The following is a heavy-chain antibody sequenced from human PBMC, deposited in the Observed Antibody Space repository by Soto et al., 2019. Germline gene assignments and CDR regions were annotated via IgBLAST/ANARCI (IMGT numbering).Heavy chain of an antibody. Sequence: ESQTISCAASGFTFSSYSMNWVRQAPGKGLEWVSSISSSSSYIYYADSVKGRFTISRDNAKNSLYLQMNSLRAEDTAVYYCASRRGQWLLPDYWGQGTLVTVSS. D-gene: IGHD6-19*01. CDR3: ASRRGQWLLPDY. CDR1: GFTFSSYS. CDR2: ISSSSSYI. V-gene: IGHV3-21*01. J-gene: IGHJ4*02.